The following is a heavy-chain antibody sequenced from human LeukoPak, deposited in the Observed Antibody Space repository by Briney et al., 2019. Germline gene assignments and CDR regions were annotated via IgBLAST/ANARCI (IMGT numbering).Heavy chain of an antibody. CDR3: ARRYSPTGPFDY. CDR2: IDPDNGGA. J-gene: IGHJ4*02. V-gene: IGHV1-2*02. Sequence: ASVKVACTASGYTFTDYQVYWVRQAPGQGLGWMGWIDPDNGGAHYAQKFQGRVTMTRDTSISTAYMELSRLGSDDTAVYYCARRYSPTGPFDYWGQGTLVTVSS. D-gene: IGHD1-14*01. CDR1: GYTFTDYQ.